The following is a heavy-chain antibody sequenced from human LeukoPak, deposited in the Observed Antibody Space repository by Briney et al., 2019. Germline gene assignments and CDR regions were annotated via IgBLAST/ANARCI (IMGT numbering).Heavy chain of an antibody. Sequence: ASVKVSCKTSGYTFSTYDINWVRQATGQGLEWVGYLNPDTGATGYAQKFQSRVTMTRATSMSTAYMELTRLISDDTAVHYCVRGGDLDYWGQGTLVTVSS. J-gene: IGHJ4*02. CDR1: GYTFSTYD. CDR3: VRGGDLDY. CDR2: LNPDTGAT. V-gene: IGHV1-8*01. D-gene: IGHD3-10*01.